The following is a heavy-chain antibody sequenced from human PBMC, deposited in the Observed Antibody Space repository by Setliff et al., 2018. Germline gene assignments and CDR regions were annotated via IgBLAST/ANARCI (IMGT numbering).Heavy chain of an antibody. D-gene: IGHD1-1*01. CDR3: SRETWYDEGYSYMDV. CDR2: INTNTGNP. J-gene: IGHJ6*03. V-gene: IGHV7-4-1*02. CDR1: KYTFNSYA. Sequence: ASVKVSCKASKYTFNSYAMNWVRQAPGQGLEWMGWINTNTGNPTYSQGFTGRIVFSLEASANTAYLQISNLETEDTGVYYCSRETWYDEGYSYMDVWGQGTAVTVSS.